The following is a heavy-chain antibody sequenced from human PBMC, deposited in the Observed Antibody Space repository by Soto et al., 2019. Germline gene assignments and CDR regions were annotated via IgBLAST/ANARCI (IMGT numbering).Heavy chain of an antibody. D-gene: IGHD3-22*01. J-gene: IGHJ5*01. CDR1: GGSMSSRNG. CDR2: IYHSGDT. Sequence: SETLSLTCTVSGGSMSSRNGCSWVRQPPGKGLEWSGDIYHSGDTNYNPSLASRVTMSIAKSKNQFSLKLNSVTAADTAVYSCARDISSASLFGSWGQGALVTVSS. V-gene: IGHV4-4*02. CDR3: ARDISSASLFGS.